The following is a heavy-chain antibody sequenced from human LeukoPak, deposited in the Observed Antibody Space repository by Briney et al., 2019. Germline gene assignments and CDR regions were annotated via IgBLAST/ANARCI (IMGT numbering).Heavy chain of an antibody. CDR3: AKVDRRELGPYYFDY. D-gene: IGHD3-16*02. CDR2: ISGSGGST. CDR1: GFIFYNYA. V-gene: IGHV3-23*01. Sequence: GGSLRLSCATSGFIFYNYAMNWVRQGPGKGLEWVSGISGSGGSTCYAVSVRGRFTISRDNSKNTLYLQINSLRAEDTAVYYCAKVDRRELGPYYFDYWGQGTLVTVSS. J-gene: IGHJ4*02.